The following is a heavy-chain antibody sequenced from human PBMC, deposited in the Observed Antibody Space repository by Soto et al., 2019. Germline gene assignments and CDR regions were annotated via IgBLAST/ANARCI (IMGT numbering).Heavy chain of an antibody. CDR3: AREENCSDGICYSEYFQH. J-gene: IGHJ1*01. D-gene: IGHD2-15*01. CDR1: GYIFTAYS. CDR2: VNPSGGST. Sequence: ASVKVSCKASGYIFTAYSMHWVRQAPGQGLEWMGVVNPSGGSTNYAQKFQGRITMTRDTSTSTVYMDLSSLTSEDTAVYYCAREENCSDGICYSEYFQHWGQGTLVTVS. V-gene: IGHV1-46*01.